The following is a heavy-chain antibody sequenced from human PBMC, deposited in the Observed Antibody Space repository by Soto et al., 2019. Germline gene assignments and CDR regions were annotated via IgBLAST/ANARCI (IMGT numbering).Heavy chain of an antibody. CDR1: GYTFTSYD. CDR3: ARGPYYYYYMDV. Sequence: QVQLVQSGAEVKKPGASVKVSCKASGYTFTSYDINWVRQATGHGLEWMGWMNPNSGNTGYAQKFQGRITMTRNTSITTAYMELSSLRSEDTAVYYCARGPYYYYYMDVWGKGTTVTVSS. V-gene: IGHV1-8*01. J-gene: IGHJ6*03. CDR2: MNPNSGNT.